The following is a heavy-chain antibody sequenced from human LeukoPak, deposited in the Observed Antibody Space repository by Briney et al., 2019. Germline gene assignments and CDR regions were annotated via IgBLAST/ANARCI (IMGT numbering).Heavy chain of an antibody. CDR3: ARVLWGVSNDAFDI. D-gene: IGHD3-16*01. CDR1: GGSFSGYY. CDR2: INHSGST. J-gene: IGHJ3*02. V-gene: IGHV4-34*01. Sequence: IPSETLSLTCAVYGGSFSGYYWSWIRQPPGKGLEWIGEINHSGSTNYNPSLKSQVTISVDTSKNQFSLKLSSVTAADTAVYYCARVLWGVSNDAFDIWGQGTMVTVSS.